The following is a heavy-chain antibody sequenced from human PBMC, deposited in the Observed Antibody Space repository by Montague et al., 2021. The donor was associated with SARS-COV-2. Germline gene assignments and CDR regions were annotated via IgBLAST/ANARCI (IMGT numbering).Heavy chain of an antibody. CDR3: ARIPVGSKYYFDF. CDR1: GDSVSSNIAT. Sequence: CAISGDSVSSNIATWNWIRQSPSSGLEWLGRTYYRSKWYNDYAVSVKSRITIDPDTSKHQFSLHLNSVTPEDTAVYYCARIPVGSKYYFDFWGQGTLVTVSS. V-gene: IGHV6-1*01. D-gene: IGHD2-2*01. CDR2: TYYRSKWYN. J-gene: IGHJ4*02.